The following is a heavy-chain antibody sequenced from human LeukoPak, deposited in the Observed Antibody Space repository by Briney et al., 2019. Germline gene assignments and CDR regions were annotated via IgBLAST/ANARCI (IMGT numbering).Heavy chain of an antibody. Sequence: GGSLTLSCAAAGFSLRNAWMSWVRQAPGKGLEWVGRTKSKTDGGTTESATPVKGRLTTPRDDSNISLYLQMNSLKSEDTAVYYCTTVQSYYYDSSGYYIIDYWGQGTLVTVSS. V-gene: IGHV3-15*01. CDR1: GFSLRNAW. D-gene: IGHD3-22*01. CDR2: TKSKTDGGTT. J-gene: IGHJ4*02. CDR3: TTVQSYYYDSSGYYIIDY.